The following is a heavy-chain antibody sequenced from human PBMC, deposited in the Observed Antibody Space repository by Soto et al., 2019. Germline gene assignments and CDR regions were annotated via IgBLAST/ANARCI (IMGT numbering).Heavy chain of an antibody. CDR2: IWYDGSNK. CDR1: GFTFSSYG. V-gene: IGHV3-33*01. Sequence: QVQLVESGGGVVQPGRSLRLSCAASGFTFSSYGMHWVRQAPGKGLEWVAVIWYDGSNKYYADSVKGRFTISRDNSKNALYLQMISLRAEDTAVYYCSAAAGHYWGQGTLVTVSS. D-gene: IGHD6-13*01. J-gene: IGHJ4*02. CDR3: SAAAGHY.